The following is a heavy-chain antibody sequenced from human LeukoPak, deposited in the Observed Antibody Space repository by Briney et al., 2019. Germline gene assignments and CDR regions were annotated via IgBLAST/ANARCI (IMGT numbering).Heavy chain of an antibody. J-gene: IGHJ3*02. CDR2: INPNSGGT. CDR1: GYTFTGYY. CDR3: ARVLRDGYNYDAFDI. V-gene: IGHV1-2*02. Sequence: ASVKVSCKASGYTFTGYYMHWVRQAPGQGLEWMGWINPNSGGTNYAQKFQGRVTMTRDTSISTAYMELSRLRSDDTAVYYCARVLRDGYNYDAFDIWGQGTMVTVSS. D-gene: IGHD5-24*01.